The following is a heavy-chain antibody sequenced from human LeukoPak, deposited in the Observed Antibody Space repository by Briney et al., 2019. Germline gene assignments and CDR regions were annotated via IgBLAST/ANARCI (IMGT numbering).Heavy chain of an antibody. CDR3: ARVARTPSGYYYYYMDV. V-gene: IGHV1-69*05. CDR1: GGTFSSYA. D-gene: IGHD4-23*01. CDR2: IIPIFGTA. J-gene: IGHJ6*03. Sequence: ASVKVSCKASGGTFSSYAISWVRQAPGRGLEWMGGIIPIFGTANYAQKFQGRVTITTDESTSTAYMELSSLRSEDTAVYYCARVARTPSGYYYYYMDVWGKGTTVTVSS.